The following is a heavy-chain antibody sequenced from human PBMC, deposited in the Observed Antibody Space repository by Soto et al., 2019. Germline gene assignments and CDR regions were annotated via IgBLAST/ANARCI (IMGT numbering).Heavy chain of an antibody. CDR3: ARTPVVTPTWFDP. Sequence: QVQLVQSGAEVKKPGSSVKVSCKASGGTFSSYAISWVRQAPGQGLEWMGGIIPIVGTGNYAQKFQGRVTITADESTSTAYMELSSLRSKDTAVYYCARTPVVTPTWFDPRVQGTLVTVYS. CDR1: GGTFSSYA. D-gene: IGHD2-21*02. CDR2: IIPIVGTG. V-gene: IGHV1-69*01. J-gene: IGHJ5*02.